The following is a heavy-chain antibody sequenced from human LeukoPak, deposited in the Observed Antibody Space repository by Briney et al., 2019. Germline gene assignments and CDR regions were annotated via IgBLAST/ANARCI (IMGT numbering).Heavy chain of an antibody. V-gene: IGHV4-30-2*01. CDR3: ARVFDSGRFYYYIDV. D-gene: IGHD3-10*01. Sequence: SQTLSLTCSVSGGSISGSYFWSWIRQPPGKGLEWTGHIYHSGNTYYNPSLKSRVAISVDRSKNQFSLKLSSVTAADTAVYYCARVFDSGRFYYYIDVWGKGTTVTVSS. CDR1: GGSISGSYF. CDR2: IYHSGNT. J-gene: IGHJ6*03.